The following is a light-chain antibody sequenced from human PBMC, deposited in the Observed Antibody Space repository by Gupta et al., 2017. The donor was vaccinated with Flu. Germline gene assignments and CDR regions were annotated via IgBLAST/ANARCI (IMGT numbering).Light chain of an antibody. V-gene: IGKV3-20*01. Sequence: EIVLLKSSATLSLSPAGRATISCRASKSVSSRYLAWYQQKHGQAPRLLIYSASSRATSIPDRFSGSGSGTDFTLTISRLEPEDFAVYYCQQYGSSPPFSFGQGTKLEI. J-gene: IGKJ2*03. CDR2: SAS. CDR1: KSVSSRY. CDR3: QQYGSSPPFS.